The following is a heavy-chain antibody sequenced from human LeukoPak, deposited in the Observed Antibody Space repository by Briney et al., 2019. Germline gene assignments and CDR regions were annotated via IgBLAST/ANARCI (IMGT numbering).Heavy chain of an antibody. CDR2: ISGSGGST. CDR1: GFTFSSYA. CDR3: AKDIVGEYYYYYGMDV. Sequence: GGSLRLSCAASGFTFSSYATSWVRQAPGKGLEWVSAISGSGGSTYYADSVKGRFTISRDNSKNTLYLQMNSLRAEDTAVYYCAKDIVGEYYYYYGMDVWGQGTTVTVSS. V-gene: IGHV3-23*01. D-gene: IGHD2-15*01. J-gene: IGHJ6*02.